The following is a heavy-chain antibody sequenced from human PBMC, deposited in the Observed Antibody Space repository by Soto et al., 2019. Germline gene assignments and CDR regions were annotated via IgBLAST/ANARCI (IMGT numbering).Heavy chain of an antibody. CDR3: TTVISKGMWELGP. D-gene: IGHD1-26*01. V-gene: IGHV3-15*05. Sequence: EVQLVESGGGLVKPGGSLRLSCAASGFAFSNAWMSWVRQAPGKGLEWVGRINSKSDGGTRDYAGPVKGRFTISRDDSKNTMYVQMNSLKTEDTAVYYCTTVISKGMWELGPWGQGTLVTVSS. CDR1: GFAFSNAW. J-gene: IGHJ5*02. CDR2: INSKSDGGTR.